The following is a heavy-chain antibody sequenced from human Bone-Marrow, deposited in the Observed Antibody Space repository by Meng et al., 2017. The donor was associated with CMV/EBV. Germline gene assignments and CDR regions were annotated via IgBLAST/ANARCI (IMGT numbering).Heavy chain of an antibody. CDR3: ARGIGYCSSTSCYTEYYYYGMDV. Sequence: ASVKVFCKASGYTFTSYDINWVRQATGQGLEWMGWMNPNSGNAGYAQKFQGRVTMTRNTSISTAYMELSSLRSEDTAVYYCARGIGYCSSTSCYTEYYYYGMDVWGQGTTVTVSS. CDR2: MNPNSGNA. J-gene: IGHJ6*02. CDR1: GYTFTSYD. D-gene: IGHD2-2*02. V-gene: IGHV1-8*01.